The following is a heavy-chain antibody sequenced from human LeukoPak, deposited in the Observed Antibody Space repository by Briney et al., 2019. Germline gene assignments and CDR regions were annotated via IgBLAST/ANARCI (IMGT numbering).Heavy chain of an antibody. J-gene: IGHJ4*02. Sequence: GGSLRLSCAASGFTFSSYAMSWVRQAPGKGLEWVSAISGSGGSTYYADSVKGRFTISRDNAKNSLYLQMNSLRAEDTAVYYCARAFYGDYGNRDYWGQGTLVTVSS. V-gene: IGHV3-23*01. CDR2: ISGSGGST. D-gene: IGHD4-17*01. CDR3: ARAFYGDYGNRDY. CDR1: GFTFSSYA.